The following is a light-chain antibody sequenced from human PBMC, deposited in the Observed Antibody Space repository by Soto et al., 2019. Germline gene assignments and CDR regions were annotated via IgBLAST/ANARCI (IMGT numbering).Light chain of an antibody. J-gene: IGKJ4*01. CDR2: GAS. V-gene: IGKV3-20*01. Sequence: EIALTQSPGTLSLSPGERATLSCRASQSVSSSSLAWYQQRPGQAPRLLIYGASIRATDIPDRFSGSGSGTDFTLTISRLEPEDFAVYYCQQYGSSPLTFGGGTKV. CDR1: QSVSSSS. CDR3: QQYGSSPLT.